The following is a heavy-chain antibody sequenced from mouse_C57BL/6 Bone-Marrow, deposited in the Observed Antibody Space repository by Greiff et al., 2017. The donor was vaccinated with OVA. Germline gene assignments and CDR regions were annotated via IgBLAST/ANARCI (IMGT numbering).Heavy chain of an antibody. J-gene: IGHJ1*03. CDR3: TRGDYYGLYGYFDV. V-gene: IGHV1-15*01. CDR1: GYTFTDYE. D-gene: IGHD1-1*01. Sequence: QVQLKESGAELVRPGASVTLSCKASGYTFTDYEMHWVKQTPVHGLEWIGAIDPETGGTAYNQKFKGKAILTADKSSSTAYMELRSLTSEDSAVYYCTRGDYYGLYGYFDVWGTGTTVTVSS. CDR2: IDPETGGT.